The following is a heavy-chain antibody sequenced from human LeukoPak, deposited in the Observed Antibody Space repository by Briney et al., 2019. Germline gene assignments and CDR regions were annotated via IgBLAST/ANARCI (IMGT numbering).Heavy chain of an antibody. J-gene: IGHJ4*02. Sequence: GGSLRLSCVASGFTFSTSWMNWVRQAPGKGLEWVAVIWYDGSNKYYADSVKGRFTISGDNSKNTLYLQMNSLRAEDTAVYYCARDPGGYCGGDCYFDYWGQGTLVTVSS. CDR2: IWYDGSNK. D-gene: IGHD2-21*02. CDR3: ARDPGGYCGGDCYFDY. CDR1: GFTFSTSW. V-gene: IGHV3-33*08.